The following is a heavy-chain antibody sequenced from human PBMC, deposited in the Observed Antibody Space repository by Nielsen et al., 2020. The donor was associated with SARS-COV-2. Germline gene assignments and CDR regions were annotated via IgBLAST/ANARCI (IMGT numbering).Heavy chain of an antibody. CDR2: MNPNSGNT. V-gene: IGHV1-8*01. J-gene: IGHJ5*02. CDR3: ASIPAGTTPPFDP. CDR1: GYTFTSYD. Sequence: ASVKVSCKASGYTFTSYDINWVRQATGQGLEWMGWMNPNSGNTGYAQKFQGRVTMTRNTSISTAYMELSSLRSEDTAVYYCASIPAGTTPPFDPWGQGTLVTVSS. D-gene: IGHD4-17*01.